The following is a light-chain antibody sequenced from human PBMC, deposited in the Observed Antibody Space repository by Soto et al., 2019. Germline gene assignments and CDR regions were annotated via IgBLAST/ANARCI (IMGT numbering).Light chain of an antibody. CDR3: AAWDDSLNGYV. Sequence: QSVLTQSPSASGTPGQRVTISCSGSSSNIGSNNVNWYQQLPGTAPKLLIYSNNQRPSGVPDRFSGSKSGTSASLAISGLQSEDEADYYCAAWDDSLNGYVFGTGTKVTVL. J-gene: IGLJ1*01. V-gene: IGLV1-44*01. CDR2: SNN. CDR1: SSNIGSNN.